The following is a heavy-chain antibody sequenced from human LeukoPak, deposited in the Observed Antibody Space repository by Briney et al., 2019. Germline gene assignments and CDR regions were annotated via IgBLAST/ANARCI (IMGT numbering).Heavy chain of an antibody. CDR1: GDSISNGGFY. D-gene: IGHD6-6*01. J-gene: IGHJ3*02. CDR3: AKGPLRRLGAFDI. Sequence: PSQTLSLTCTVSGDSISNGGFYWTWIRQPPGKGLEWIGEINHSGSTYYNPSLKSRVTISVDTSKNQFSLKLSSVTAADTAVYYCAKGPLRRLGAFDIWGQGTMVTVSS. V-gene: IGHV4-30-2*01. CDR2: INHSGST.